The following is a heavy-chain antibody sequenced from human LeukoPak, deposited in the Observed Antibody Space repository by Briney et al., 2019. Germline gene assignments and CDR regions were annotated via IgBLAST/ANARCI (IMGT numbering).Heavy chain of an antibody. CDR2: IYYSGNT. Sequence: SETLSLTCTVSGGSISSSSYYWGWIRQPPGKGLEWIAIIYYSGNTYYSPSLKSRVTISVDTSKNQFSLKLSSVTAADTAVYYCARQSVFWYFDLWGRGTLVTVSS. V-gene: IGHV4-39*01. J-gene: IGHJ2*01. CDR1: GGSISSSSYY. D-gene: IGHD3-16*01. CDR3: ARQSVFWYFDL.